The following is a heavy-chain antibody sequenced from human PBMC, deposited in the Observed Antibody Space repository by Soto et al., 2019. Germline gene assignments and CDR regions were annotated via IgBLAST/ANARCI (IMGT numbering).Heavy chain of an antibody. CDR1: GDSVSSNSAA. CDR3: AREGVDIVVVPAAFDY. Sequence: SQTLSLTCAISGDSVSSNSAAWNWIRQSPSRGLEWLGRTYYRSKWYNDYAVSVKSRITINPDTSKNQFSLQLNSVTPEDTAVYYCAREGVDIVVVPAAFDYWGQGTLVTVSS. D-gene: IGHD2-2*03. CDR2: TYYRSKWYN. J-gene: IGHJ4*02. V-gene: IGHV6-1*01.